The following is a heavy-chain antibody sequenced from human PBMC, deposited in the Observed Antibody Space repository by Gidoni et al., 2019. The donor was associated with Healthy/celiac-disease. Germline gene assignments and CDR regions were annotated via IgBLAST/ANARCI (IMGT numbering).Heavy chain of an antibody. CDR3: ARIPINCSGGSCYPTHWFDP. CDR1: GYSFTHYW. CDR2: IYPGDSDT. Sequence: SGYSFTHYWIGWVRQMPGKGLEWMGIIYPGDSDTRYSPSFQGQVTIPADKSISIAYLQWSSLKASDTAMYYCARIPINCSGGSCYPTHWFDPWGHGTLVTVSS. D-gene: IGHD2-15*01. J-gene: IGHJ5*02. V-gene: IGHV5-51*01.